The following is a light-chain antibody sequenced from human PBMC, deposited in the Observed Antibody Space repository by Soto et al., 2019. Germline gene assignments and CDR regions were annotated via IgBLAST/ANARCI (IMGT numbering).Light chain of an antibody. CDR2: DAA. CDR3: QQYGTSPCT. CDR1: QSFISTY. V-gene: IGKV3-20*01. Sequence: ETVLTQSPGTLSLSPGERATLSCRASQSFISTYLAWYQQKPGQAPRLLIFDAASRAPGIPDRFIGSGSGTDFTLTISRLELEDFAVYFCQQYGTSPCTFGQGPSWRSN. J-gene: IGKJ2*02.